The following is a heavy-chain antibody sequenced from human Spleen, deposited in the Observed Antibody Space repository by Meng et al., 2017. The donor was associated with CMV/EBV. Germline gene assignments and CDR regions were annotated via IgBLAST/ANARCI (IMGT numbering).Heavy chain of an antibody. CDR1: GGTFSSYV. D-gene: IGHD1-1*01. Sequence: ASVKVSCKASGGTFSSYVISWVRQAPGQGLEWVGWISAYTGDTIQAQNLQGRVTLTTDTSTNTAYMELRSLRSDDTAVYYCAREGYNNGKLFYYYGMDVWGQGTTVTVSS. J-gene: IGHJ6*02. V-gene: IGHV1-18*01. CDR3: AREGYNNGKLFYYYGMDV. CDR2: ISAYTGDT.